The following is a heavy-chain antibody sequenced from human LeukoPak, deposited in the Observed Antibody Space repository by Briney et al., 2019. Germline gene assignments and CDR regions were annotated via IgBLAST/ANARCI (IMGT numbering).Heavy chain of an antibody. CDR2: IKSKTDGGTT. V-gene: IGHV3-15*01. CDR1: GFTFSNAW. J-gene: IGHJ4*02. Sequence: GGSLRLSCAASGFTFSNAWKSWVRQAPGKGLEWVGRIKSKTDGGTTDYAAPVRVRFTISRDDSKNTLYLQMNSLKTEDTAVYYCTTGLIAVAGKTFDYWGQGTLVTVSS. CDR3: TTGLIAVAGKTFDY. D-gene: IGHD6-19*01.